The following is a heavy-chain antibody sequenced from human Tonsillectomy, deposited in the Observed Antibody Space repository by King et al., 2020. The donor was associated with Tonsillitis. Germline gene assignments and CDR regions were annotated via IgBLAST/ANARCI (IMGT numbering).Heavy chain of an antibody. CDR2: ISGNGCGT. Sequence: VQLVESGGGLVQPGGSLRLSCAASVFTFSSYAMTWVRQAPGKGLEWVSGISGNGCGTYYADSVKGRFTISRDNSKNTLYLQMNSLKAEDTAVYYCAKGGVYYDKGDAFDIWGQGTMVTVSS. J-gene: IGHJ3*02. CDR3: AKGGVYYDKGDAFDI. D-gene: IGHD3-22*01. V-gene: IGHV3-23*04. CDR1: VFTFSSYA.